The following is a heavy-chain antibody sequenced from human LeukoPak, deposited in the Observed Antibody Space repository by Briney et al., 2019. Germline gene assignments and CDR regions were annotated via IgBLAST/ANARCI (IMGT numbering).Heavy chain of an antibody. CDR3: ARDVGLSGWYGGDYMDV. D-gene: IGHD6-19*01. V-gene: IGHV3-20*04. CDR2: INWNGGST. J-gene: IGHJ6*03. CDR1: GFTFDDYG. Sequence: GGSLRLSCAASGFTFDDYGMSWVRQAPGKGLEWVSGINWNGGSTGYADSVKGRFTISRDNAKNSLYLQMNSLRVEDTAVYYCARDVGLSGWYGGDYMDVWGIGTTVTISS.